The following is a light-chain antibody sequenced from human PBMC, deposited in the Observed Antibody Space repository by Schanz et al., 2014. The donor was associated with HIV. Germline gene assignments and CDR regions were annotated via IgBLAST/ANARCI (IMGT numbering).Light chain of an antibody. CDR1: QSVGGSQ. V-gene: IGKV3-15*01. J-gene: IGKJ2*01. Sequence: VLTQSPGSLSLSPGERATLSCRTSQSVGGSQLAWYQQKPGQAPRLLIYGASTRATGIPARFSGSGSGTEFTLTISSLQSEDFAVYYCQQYNNWPYTFGQGTKLEIK. CDR3: QQYNNWPYT. CDR2: GAS.